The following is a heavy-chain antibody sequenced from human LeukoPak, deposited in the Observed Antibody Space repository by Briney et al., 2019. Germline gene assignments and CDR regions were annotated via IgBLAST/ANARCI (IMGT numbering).Heavy chain of an antibody. V-gene: IGHV1-69*05. Sequence: GASVKVSCKTSGGTFSSFAMNWVRHAPGQGLEWMGGIIPLFGPADYAQKFQGRVTITTDESTSTAYMELSSLRSEDTAVYYCARTLAEPRGWFDPWGQGTLVTVSS. CDR3: ARTLAEPRGWFDP. CDR1: GGTFSSFA. CDR2: IIPLFGPA. J-gene: IGHJ5*02.